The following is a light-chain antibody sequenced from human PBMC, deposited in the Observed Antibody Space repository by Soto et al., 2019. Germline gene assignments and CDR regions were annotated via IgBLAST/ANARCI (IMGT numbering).Light chain of an antibody. J-gene: IGLJ2*01. CDR3: QSYDSSLKGV. CDR2: GNS. CDR1: SSNIGAGYD. Sequence: QSVLTQPPSVSGAPGQRVTISCTGSSSNIGAGYDVHWYQQLPGTAPKLLIYGNSNRPSGVPNRFSGTKSGTSASLAITGLQAEALADYYCQSYDSSLKGVFGGGTEPTVL. V-gene: IGLV1-40*01.